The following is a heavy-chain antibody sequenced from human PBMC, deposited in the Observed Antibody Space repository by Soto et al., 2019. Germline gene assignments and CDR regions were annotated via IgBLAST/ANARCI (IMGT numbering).Heavy chain of an antibody. CDR2: ITASSSFI. D-gene: IGHD3-3*01. CDR3: ARDAITIFGVVVIPDDAFDI. CDR1: GFAFNTYS. J-gene: IGHJ3*02. Sequence: AQLVESGGSLVKPGGSLRLSCAASGFAFNTYSMNWVRQAPGKGLEWVSSITASSSFIYYADSVKGRFTTSRDNTKNSLYLQMNSLRAEDTAVYFCARDAITIFGVVVIPDDAFDIWGQGTLVTVSS. V-gene: IGHV3-21*01.